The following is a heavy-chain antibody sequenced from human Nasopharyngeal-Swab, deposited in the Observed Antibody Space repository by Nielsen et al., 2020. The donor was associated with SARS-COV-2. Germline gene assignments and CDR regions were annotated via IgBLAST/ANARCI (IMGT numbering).Heavy chain of an antibody. D-gene: IGHD1-14*01. CDR3: AREPTTLGAFDI. J-gene: IGHJ3*02. CDR2: ISYDGSNK. CDR1: GFTFSSYG. V-gene: IGHV3-30*03. Sequence: GGSLRLSCAASGFTFSSYGMHWARQAPGKGLEWVAVISYDGSNKYYADSVKGRFTISRDNSKNTLYLQMNSLRAEDTAVYYCAREPTTLGAFDIWGQGTMVTVSS.